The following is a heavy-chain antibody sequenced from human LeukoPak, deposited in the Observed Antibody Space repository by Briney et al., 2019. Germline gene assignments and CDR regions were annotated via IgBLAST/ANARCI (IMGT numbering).Heavy chain of an antibody. Sequence: GGSLRLSCAASGFTFNSYAMHWVRQAPGKGLEWVALISYDGSNKYYADSVKGRFTISRDNSKNTLYLQLNSLRTEGTAVFFCARDSADSFEYWGQGTLVTVSS. J-gene: IGHJ4*02. CDR2: ISYDGSNK. V-gene: IGHV3-30-3*01. CDR1: GFTFNSYA. CDR3: ARDSADSFEY.